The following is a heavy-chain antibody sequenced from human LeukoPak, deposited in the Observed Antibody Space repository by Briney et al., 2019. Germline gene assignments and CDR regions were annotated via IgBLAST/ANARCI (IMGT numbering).Heavy chain of an antibody. CDR2: INHSGST. CDR3: ARGGYDYVWGSYRYPALFDY. J-gene: IGHJ4*02. D-gene: IGHD3-16*02. CDR1: GGSFSGYY. Sequence: SETLSLTCAVYGGSFSGYYWSWIRQPPGKGLEWIGEINHSGSTNYNPSLKSRVTISVDTSKNQFSLKLSSVTAADTAVYYRARGGYDYVWGSYRYPALFDYWGQGTLVTVSS. V-gene: IGHV4-34*01.